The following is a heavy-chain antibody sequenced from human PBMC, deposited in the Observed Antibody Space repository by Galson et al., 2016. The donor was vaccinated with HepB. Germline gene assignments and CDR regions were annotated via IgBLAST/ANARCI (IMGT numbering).Heavy chain of an antibody. V-gene: IGHV4-34*01. J-gene: IGHJ6*02. D-gene: IGHD1-1*01. CDR3: ARLSAGGTNGVDV. CDR1: GDSFSSYY. CDR2: INYYGST. Sequence: TLSLTCSVYGDSFSSYYWSWIRQTPGKGLEWIGEINYYGSTNYDPSLKSRVTISVDTSKNQISLKLNSVSATATAVYYCARLSAGGTNGVDVWGQGTTVIVSS.